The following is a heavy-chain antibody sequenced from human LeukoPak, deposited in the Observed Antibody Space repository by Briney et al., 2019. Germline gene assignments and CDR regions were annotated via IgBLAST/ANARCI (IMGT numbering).Heavy chain of an antibody. D-gene: IGHD2-15*01. Sequence: ASVKVSCKASGYTFTSYGINWVRQAPGQGLEWMGWIRVYNGNTNYAQKFQGRVTMTRNTSISTAYMELSSLRSEDTAVYYCARETGYCSGGSCKKGFDYWGQGTLVTVSS. CDR2: IRVYNGNT. V-gene: IGHV1-18*01. J-gene: IGHJ4*02. CDR1: GYTFTSYG. CDR3: ARETGYCSGGSCKKGFDY.